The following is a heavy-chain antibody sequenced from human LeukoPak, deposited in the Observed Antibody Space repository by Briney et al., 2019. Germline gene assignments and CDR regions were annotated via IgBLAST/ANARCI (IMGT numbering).Heavy chain of an antibody. D-gene: IGHD2/OR15-2a*01. CDR2: ISYDGSNK. CDR3: AKDRATQYSLDY. J-gene: IGHJ4*02. CDR1: GFTFSSYA. V-gene: IGHV3-30*04. Sequence: GGSLRLSCAASGFTFSSYAMHWVRQAPGKGLEWVAVISYDGSNKYYADSVKGRFTISRDNSKNTLYLQMNSLRAEDTAVYYCAKDRATQYSLDYWGQGTLVTVSS.